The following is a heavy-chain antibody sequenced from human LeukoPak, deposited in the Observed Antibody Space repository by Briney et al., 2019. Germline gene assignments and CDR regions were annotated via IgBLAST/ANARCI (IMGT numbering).Heavy chain of an antibody. D-gene: IGHD3-10*01. CDR3: ARRLYSASGSYFGYNWFDP. V-gene: IGHV5-10-1*01. CDR1: GYSFTSYW. CDR2: IDPTDSYT. J-gene: IGHJ5*02. Sequence: GESLKISCKGSGYSFTSYWISWVRQMPGKGLEWMGRIDPTDSYTNYSPSFQGHVTISADKSISTAYLQWSSLKASDTAMYYCARRLYSASGSYFGYNWFDPWGQGTLVTVSS.